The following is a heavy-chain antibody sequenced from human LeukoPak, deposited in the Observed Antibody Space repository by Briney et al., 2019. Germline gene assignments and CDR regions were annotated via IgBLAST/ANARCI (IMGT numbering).Heavy chain of an antibody. Sequence: GGSLRLCCAASGFTFSSYEMNWVRQATGKGLEWVSYISSSGSTIYYADSVKGRFTISRDNAKNSLYLQMNSLRAEDTAVYYCARDWKVRGVIIPFDYWGQGTLVTVSS. J-gene: IGHJ4*02. CDR1: GFTFSSYE. V-gene: IGHV3-48*03. CDR3: ARDWKVRGVIIPFDY. D-gene: IGHD3-10*01. CDR2: ISSSGSTI.